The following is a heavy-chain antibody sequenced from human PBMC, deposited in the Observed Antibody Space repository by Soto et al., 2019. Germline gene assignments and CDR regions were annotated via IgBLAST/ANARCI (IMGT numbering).Heavy chain of an antibody. Sequence: PGGSLRLSCAASGFTYSRYWMHWVRQAPGKGLVWVSRINSDGSSTTYVDSVKGRFTISRDNSKNTLYLQMNSLRAEDTAVYYCAKDQLSFRGVVHNWFVPWGQGTLVTVSS. D-gene: IGHD3-10*01. J-gene: IGHJ5*02. CDR2: INSDGSST. CDR3: AKDQLSFRGVVHNWFVP. CDR1: GFTYSRYW. V-gene: IGHV3-74*01.